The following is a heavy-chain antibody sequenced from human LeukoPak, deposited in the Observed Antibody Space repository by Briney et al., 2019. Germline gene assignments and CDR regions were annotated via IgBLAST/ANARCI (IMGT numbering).Heavy chain of an antibody. Sequence: GGSLRLSCAASGFTFDDYAMHWVRQAPGKGLEWVSGISWTRGSIGYADSVKGRFTISRDNAKNSLYLQMNSLRAEDTALYYCAKDLSGVISVFDYWGQGTLVTVSS. CDR2: ISWTRGSI. V-gene: IGHV3-9*01. CDR3: AKDLSGVISVFDY. J-gene: IGHJ4*02. CDR1: GFTFDDYA. D-gene: IGHD3-22*01.